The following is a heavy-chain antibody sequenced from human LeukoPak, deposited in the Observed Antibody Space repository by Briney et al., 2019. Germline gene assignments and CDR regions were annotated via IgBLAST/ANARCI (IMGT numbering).Heavy chain of an antibody. CDR3: ARNIRIARGGSYLYFLYYFDY. D-gene: IGHD1-26*01. V-gene: IGHV1-46*01. CDR1: GYTFTSYY. Sequence: ASVKVSCKASGYTFTSYYMHWVRQAPGQGLEWMGIINPSGGSTSYAQKFQGRVTMTRDTSTSTVYMELSSLRSEDTAVYYCARNIRIARGGSYLYFLYYFDYWGQGTLVTVSS. J-gene: IGHJ4*02. CDR2: INPSGGST.